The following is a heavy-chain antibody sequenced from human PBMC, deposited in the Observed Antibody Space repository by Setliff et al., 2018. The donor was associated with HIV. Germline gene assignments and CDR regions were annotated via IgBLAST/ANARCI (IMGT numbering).Heavy chain of an antibody. CDR3: AKAWGSGYPSFESALMFDV. Sequence: GGSLRLSCAASGFTFSAYAMTWVRQAPGKGLEWVSATTSNGRTTDYAESVRGRFILSSDNSGNTLYLQMTSLRDEDTATYYCAKAWGSGYPSFESALMFDVWGQGTRVTVSS. J-gene: IGHJ4*02. V-gene: IGHV3-23*01. CDR1: GFTFSAYA. CDR2: TTSNGRTT. D-gene: IGHD3-16*01.